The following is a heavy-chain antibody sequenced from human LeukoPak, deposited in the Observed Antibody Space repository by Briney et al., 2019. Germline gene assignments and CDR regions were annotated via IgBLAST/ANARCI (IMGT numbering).Heavy chain of an antibody. Sequence: GGSLRLSCAASGFTFSSYAMSWVRQAPGKGLEWVSASGSGGSTYYADSVKGRFTISRDNSKNTLYLRMNSLRAEDTAVYYCAKGHIVGATLDDAFDIWGQGTMVTVSS. J-gene: IGHJ3*02. CDR3: AKGHIVGATLDDAFDI. CDR1: GFTFSSYA. CDR2: SGSGGST. V-gene: IGHV3-23*01. D-gene: IGHD1-26*01.